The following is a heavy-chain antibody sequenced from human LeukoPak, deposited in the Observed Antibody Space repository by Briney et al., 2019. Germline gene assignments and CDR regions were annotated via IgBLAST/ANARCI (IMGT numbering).Heavy chain of an antibody. J-gene: IGHJ5*02. D-gene: IGHD6-19*01. CDR3: VRDDRGIAVGSRDP. CDR2: IHPDGTEK. CDR1: GYSFSNHW. V-gene: IGHV3-7*03. Sequence: GGSLRLSCAASGYSFSNHWMIWVRQAPGKGLEGVATIHPDGTEKRYVHTVKGRFTISRDNGKNSLYLQMSSLRAEDTAVYYCVRDDRGIAVGSRDPGAQGTLVTVSS.